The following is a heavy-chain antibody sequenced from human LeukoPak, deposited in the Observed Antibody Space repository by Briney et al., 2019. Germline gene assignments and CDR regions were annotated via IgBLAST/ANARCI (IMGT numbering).Heavy chain of an antibody. CDR3: ARASGSYFIDY. CDR2: ISSSSSYI. CDR1: GFTFSSYN. Sequence: GGSLRLSCAASGFTFSSYNMNWVRQAPGKGLEWVSSISSSSSYIYYADSVKGRFTISRDKAKNSLYLQMNSLRAEDTAVYYCARASGSYFIDYWGQGTLVTVSS. D-gene: IGHD1-26*01. V-gene: IGHV3-21*01. J-gene: IGHJ4*02.